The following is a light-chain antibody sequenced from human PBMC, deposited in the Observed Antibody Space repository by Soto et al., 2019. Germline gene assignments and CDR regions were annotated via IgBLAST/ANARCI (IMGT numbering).Light chain of an antibody. V-gene: IGKV3-20*01. CDR2: GAY. CDR3: QQCGSAPLT. Sequence: EIGLTQSPGTLSLSPGERATLSCRASQSVSSSYFASYQQKPGQAPSLLIYGAYSRATGVPDRFSGSGSETDFTLTISRLEPEDIAVYYCQQCGSAPLTFGQGTKVEI. CDR1: QSVSSSY. J-gene: IGKJ1*01.